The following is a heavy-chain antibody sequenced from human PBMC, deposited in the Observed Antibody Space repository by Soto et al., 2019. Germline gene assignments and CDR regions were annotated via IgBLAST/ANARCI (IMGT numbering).Heavy chain of an antibody. J-gene: IGHJ4*02. V-gene: IGHV4-59*08. CDR2: IYYSGST. CDR1: GGSISSYY. CDR3: ARSPNYYDSSGSFDY. Sequence: PSETLSLTCTVSGGSISSYYWSWIRQPPGKGLEWIGYIYYSGSTNYNPSLKSRVTISVDTSKNQFSLKLSSVTAADTAMYYCARSPNYYDSSGSFDYWGQGTLVTVSS. D-gene: IGHD3-22*01.